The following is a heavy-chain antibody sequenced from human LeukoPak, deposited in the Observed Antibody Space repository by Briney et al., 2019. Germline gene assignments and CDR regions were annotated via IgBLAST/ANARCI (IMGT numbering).Heavy chain of an antibody. J-gene: IGHJ5*02. Sequence: PSETLSLTCTVSGGSISSSSYYWGWIRQPPGKGLEWIGSIYYSGSTYYNPSLKSRVTISVDTSKNQFSLKLSSVTAADTAVHYCARPFTMDFWFDPWGQGTLVTVSS. V-gene: IGHV4-39*01. CDR3: ARPFTMDFWFDP. CDR2: IYYSGST. CDR1: GGSISSSSYY. D-gene: IGHD3-10*01.